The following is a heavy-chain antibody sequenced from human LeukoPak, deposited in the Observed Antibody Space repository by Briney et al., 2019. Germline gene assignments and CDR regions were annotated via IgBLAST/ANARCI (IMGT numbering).Heavy chain of an antibody. CDR1: GVTVSDNY. CDR3: ARWYCDSLNCYYDY. Sequence: SGGSLRLSCTAAGVTVSDNYMSWVRQVPGRGLEWVSMLYSDGTTHFLDSVKGRFSTSRDSSKNTLYLQMNSLRVEDTAVYYCARWYCDSLNCYYDYWGQGTLVTVSS. J-gene: IGHJ4*02. D-gene: IGHD2-2*01. V-gene: IGHV3-53*01. CDR2: LYSDGTT.